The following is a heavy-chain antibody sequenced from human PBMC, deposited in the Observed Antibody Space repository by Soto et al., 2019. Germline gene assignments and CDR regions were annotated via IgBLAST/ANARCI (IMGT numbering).Heavy chain of an antibody. CDR3: LSARFDS. CDR2: INHLGGT. Sequence: PSETLSLTCAVYGGSLTSNSWTWIRQSPGKGLEWIGEINHLGGTNYSPSLQNRATILVDTSNNQFSLKLTSVTAADTAVYYCLSARFDSWGRGILVTVSS. CDR1: GGSLTSNS. V-gene: IGHV4-34*01. J-gene: IGHJ4*02.